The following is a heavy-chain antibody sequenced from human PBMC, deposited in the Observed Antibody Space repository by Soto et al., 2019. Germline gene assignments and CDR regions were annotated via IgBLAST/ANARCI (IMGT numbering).Heavy chain of an antibody. Sequence: QVQLVQSGAEVKKPGASVKVSCKTSGYTFSNFGISWVRQAPGQGLEWLGWIFAYHGNRNNVQKVHDRVNMTTDTSTSTAYMELRSLRSDDTAVYYCARALATTVSGGEVIRAREDYWGQGTQVTVSS. J-gene: IGHJ4*02. CDR3: ARALATTVSGGEVIRAREDY. CDR1: GYTFSNFG. V-gene: IGHV1-18*01. D-gene: IGHD3-3*01. CDR2: IFAYHGNR.